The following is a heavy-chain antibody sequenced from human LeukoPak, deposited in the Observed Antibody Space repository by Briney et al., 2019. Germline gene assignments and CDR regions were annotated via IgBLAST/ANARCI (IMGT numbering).Heavy chain of an antibody. J-gene: IGHJ6*03. V-gene: IGHV4-59*12. CDR3: AREYYDFWSGSKRDYYMDV. CDR1: GGSISSYY. D-gene: IGHD3-3*01. CDR2: IYYSGST. Sequence: PSETLSLTCTVSGGSISSYYWSWIRQPPGKGLEWIGYIYYSGSTNYNPSLKSRVTISVDTSKNQFSLKLSSVTAADTAVYYCAREYYDFWSGSKRDYYMDVWGKGTTVTVSS.